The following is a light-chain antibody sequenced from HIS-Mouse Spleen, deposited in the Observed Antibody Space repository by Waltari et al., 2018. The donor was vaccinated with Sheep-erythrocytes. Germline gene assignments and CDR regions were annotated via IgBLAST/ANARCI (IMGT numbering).Light chain of an antibody. J-gene: IGKJ4*01. CDR1: QSISSY. CDR2: AAS. Sequence: DIQMTQYPSSLSASVRDRVTTTCRASQSISSYLNWYQQKPGKAPKLLIYAASTLQSGVPSRFSGSGSGTDFTLTISSLQPEDFATYYCQQSYSTPPRTFGGGTKVEIK. CDR3: QQSYSTPPRT. V-gene: IGKV1-39*01.